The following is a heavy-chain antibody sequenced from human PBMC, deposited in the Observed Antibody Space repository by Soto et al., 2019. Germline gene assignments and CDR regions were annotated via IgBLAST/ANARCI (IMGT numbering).Heavy chain of an antibody. CDR3: AKDAETYSSGWYYFDY. J-gene: IGHJ4*02. V-gene: IGHV3-43*01. CDR1: GFTFDDYT. D-gene: IGHD6-19*01. Sequence: GGSLRLSSAASGFTFDDYTMHWVRQAPGKGLEWVSLISWDGGSTYYADSVKGRFTISRDNSKNSLYLQMNSLRTEDTALYYCAKDAETYSSGWYYFDYWGQGTLVTVSS. CDR2: ISWDGGST.